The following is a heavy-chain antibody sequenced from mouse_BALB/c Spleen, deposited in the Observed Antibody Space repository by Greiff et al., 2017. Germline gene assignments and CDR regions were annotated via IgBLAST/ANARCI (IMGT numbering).Heavy chain of an antibody. CDR1: GFNIKDTY. J-gene: IGHJ3*01. D-gene: IGHD2-1*01. Sequence: EVKLMESGAELVKPGASVKLSCTASGFNIKDTYMHWVKQRPEQGLEWIGRIDPANGNTKYDPKFQGKATITADTSSNTAYLQLSSLTSEDTAVYYCARNYYGNPFAYWGQGTLVTVSA. CDR3: ARNYYGNPFAY. CDR2: IDPANGNT. V-gene: IGHV14-3*02.